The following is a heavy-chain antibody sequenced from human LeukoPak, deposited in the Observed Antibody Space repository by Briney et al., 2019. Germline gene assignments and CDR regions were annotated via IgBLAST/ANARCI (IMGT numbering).Heavy chain of an antibody. D-gene: IGHD2-21*02. CDR2: IYYSGST. Sequence: SETLSLTCTVSGGSISSSSYYWGWIRQPPGKGLEWIGSIYYSGSTYYNPSLKSRVTISVDTSKNQYSLKLSSVTAADTAVYYCARDNCGGDCYSDYWGQGTLVTVSS. J-gene: IGHJ4*02. V-gene: IGHV4-39*07. CDR3: ARDNCGGDCYSDY. CDR1: GGSISSSSYY.